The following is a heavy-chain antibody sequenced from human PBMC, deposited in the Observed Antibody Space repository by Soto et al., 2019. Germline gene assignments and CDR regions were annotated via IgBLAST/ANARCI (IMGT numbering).Heavy chain of an antibody. Sequence: QVQLVQSGAEVKKLGASVKVSCKASGYTFTAYYIHWVRQAPGQGLEWVGWINPNSGDTNYAQRFQGWVTMTGDTSVSTAYMDLTRLRSDDTAVYYCARRGYTYGYGLDYWGQGTLVTVSS. CDR2: INPNSGDT. CDR1: GYTFTAYY. D-gene: IGHD5-18*01. CDR3: ARRGYTYGYGLDY. J-gene: IGHJ4*02. V-gene: IGHV1-2*04.